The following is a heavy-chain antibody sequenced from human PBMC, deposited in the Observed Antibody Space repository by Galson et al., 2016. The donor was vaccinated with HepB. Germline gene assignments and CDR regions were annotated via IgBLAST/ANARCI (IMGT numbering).Heavy chain of an antibody. V-gene: IGHV3-53*01. Sequence: SLRLSCAVSGLTFSDAWLAWVRQAPGKGLEWVSLIYSGGSTYYADSVKGRFTISRDTSMNTVFLQMNNLRVEDTAVYYCARWPDYWGQGTLVTVSS. CDR2: IYSGGST. CDR1: GLTFSDAW. J-gene: IGHJ4*02. CDR3: ARWPDY.